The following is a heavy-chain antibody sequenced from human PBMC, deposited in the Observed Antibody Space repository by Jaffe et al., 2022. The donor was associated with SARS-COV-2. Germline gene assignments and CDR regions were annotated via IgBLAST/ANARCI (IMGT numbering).Heavy chain of an antibody. CDR2: ITNSGDST. CDR3: ANMWFGELLPIDY. J-gene: IGHJ4*02. Sequence: EVQLVESGGGLVQPGGSLRLSCAASGFTFRSYAMSWVRQAPGKGLEWVSTITNSGDSTYYADSVKGRFTISRDNSKSTLFVQMNSLRAEDTAVYYCANMWFGELLPIDYWGQGTLVTVSS. D-gene: IGHD3-10*01. CDR1: GFTFRSYA. V-gene: IGHV3-23*04.